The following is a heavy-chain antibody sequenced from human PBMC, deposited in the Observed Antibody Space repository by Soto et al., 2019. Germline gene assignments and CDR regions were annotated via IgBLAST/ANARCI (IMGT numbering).Heavy chain of an antibody. Sequence: PGESXKISCKGSGYSFTSYWIGWVRQMPGKGLEWMGIIYPGDSDTRYSPSFQGQVTISADKSISTAYLQWSSLKASDTAMYYCARHGNGDYVYYYYGMDVWGQGTTVTVSS. CDR2: IYPGDSDT. CDR3: ARHGNGDYVYYYYGMDV. D-gene: IGHD4-17*01. J-gene: IGHJ6*01. CDR1: GYSFTSYW. V-gene: IGHV5-51*01.